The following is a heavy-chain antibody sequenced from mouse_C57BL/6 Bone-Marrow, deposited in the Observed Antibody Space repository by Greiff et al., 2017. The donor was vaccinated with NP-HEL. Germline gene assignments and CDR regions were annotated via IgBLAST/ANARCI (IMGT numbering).Heavy chain of an antibody. CDR3: ARDTTVVATGGFAY. J-gene: IGHJ3*01. CDR1: VYSITSGYY. V-gene: IGHV3-6*01. Sequence: EVKLMESGPGLVKPSQSLSLTCSVTVYSITSGYYWNWIRQFPGNKLEWMGYISYDGSNNYNPSLKNRISITRDTSKNQFFLKLNSVTTEDTATYYCARDTTVVATGGFAYWGQGTLVTVSA. D-gene: IGHD1-1*01. CDR2: ISYDGSN.